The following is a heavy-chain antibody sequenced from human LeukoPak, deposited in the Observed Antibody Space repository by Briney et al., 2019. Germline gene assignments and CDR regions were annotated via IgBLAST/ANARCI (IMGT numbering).Heavy chain of an antibody. Sequence: PSETLSLTCTVSGGSFSSSNSYWGWIRHPPGKGLEWIGSIYYSGSTYYNPSLKSRVTISVDTSKNQFSLNLSSVTAADTAVYYCATYDSGSGRFDPWGQGTLVTVSS. J-gene: IGHJ5*02. CDR1: GGSFSSSNSY. CDR3: ATYDSGSGRFDP. D-gene: IGHD3-10*01. V-gene: IGHV4-39*01. CDR2: IYYSGST.